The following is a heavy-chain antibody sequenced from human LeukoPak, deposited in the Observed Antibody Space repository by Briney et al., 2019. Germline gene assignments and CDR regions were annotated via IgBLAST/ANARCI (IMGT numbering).Heavy chain of an antibody. V-gene: IGHV4-34*01. CDR3: ALMVGSAGRDI. D-gene: IGHD3-10*02. CDR1: GGSFSGYY. Sequence: SETLSLTCAVYGGSFSGYYWSWIRQPPGKGLEWIGEINHSGSTNYNPSLKSRVTISVDTSKNQFSLKLSSVAAADTAVYYCALMVGSAGRDIWGQGTMVTVSS. CDR2: INHSGST. J-gene: IGHJ3*02.